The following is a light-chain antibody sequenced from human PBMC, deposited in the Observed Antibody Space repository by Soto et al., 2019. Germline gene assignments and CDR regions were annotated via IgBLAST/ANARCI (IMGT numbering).Light chain of an antibody. CDR1: QSLLYSSNNRNY. J-gene: IGKJ4*01. CDR2: WAS. CDR3: QQYYGTPLT. Sequence: DIVMTQSPDSLAVSLGERATINCKSSQSLLYSSNNRNYLAWYQQKSGQPPKLLIYWASSRESGVPDRFSGSGSGTDFTLTISSLQAEDVAVYYCQQYYGTPLTFGGGTKVEIK. V-gene: IGKV4-1*01.